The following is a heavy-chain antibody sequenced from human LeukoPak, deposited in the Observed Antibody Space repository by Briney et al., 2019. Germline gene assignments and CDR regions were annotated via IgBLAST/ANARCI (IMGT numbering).Heavy chain of an antibody. J-gene: IGHJ4*02. CDR3: ARGIFGVVINDY. Sequence: SETLSLTCTVSGGSISSSSYYWGWIRQPPGKGLEWIGSIYYSGSTYYNPSLKSRVTISVDTSKNQFSRKLSSVTAADTAVYYCARGIFGVVINDYWGQGTLVTVSS. CDR1: GGSISSSSYY. V-gene: IGHV4-39*01. D-gene: IGHD3-3*01. CDR2: IYYSGST.